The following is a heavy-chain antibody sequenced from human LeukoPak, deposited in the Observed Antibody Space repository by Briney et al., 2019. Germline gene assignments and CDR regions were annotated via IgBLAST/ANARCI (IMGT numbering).Heavy chain of an antibody. V-gene: IGHV4-59*12. Sequence: PSETLSLTCTVSGGSINSYYWSWIRQPPGKGLEWIGYIYYSGSTKYNPSLKSRVTISVDTSKNQFSLKLSSVTAADTAVYYCARGGTLYNNNYWGQGTLVTVSS. D-gene: IGHD3-10*01. CDR1: GGSINSYY. CDR2: IYYSGST. CDR3: ARGGTLYNNNY. J-gene: IGHJ4*02.